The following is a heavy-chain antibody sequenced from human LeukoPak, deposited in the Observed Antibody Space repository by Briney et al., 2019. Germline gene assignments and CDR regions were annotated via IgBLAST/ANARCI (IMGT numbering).Heavy chain of an antibody. CDR1: ISPYSGYN. V-gene: IGHV4-34*01. D-gene: IGHD1-26*01. CDR3: ARLLKYSGSYHCDS. J-gene: IGHJ5*01. Sequence: SATLSLVCPVGISPYSGYNSTCTNQPPGKGLEWIGEINHSGSTYYNPSLKSRVTISVDTSKNQFSLKVTSVTAADTAVYYCARLLKYSGSYHCDSGGQGTLGTVSS. CDR2: INHSGST.